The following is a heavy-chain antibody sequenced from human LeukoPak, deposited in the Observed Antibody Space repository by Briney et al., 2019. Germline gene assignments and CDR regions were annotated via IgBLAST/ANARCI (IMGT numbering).Heavy chain of an antibody. J-gene: IGHJ4*02. CDR2: INPSGGST. D-gene: IGHD3-16*02. Sequence: ASVKVSSKASGYTFTSYYMHWVRQAPGQGLEWMGIINPSGGSTSYAQKFQGRVTMTRDTSTSTVYMELSSLRSEDTAVYYCAREVRDYVWGSYRHLDCWGQGTLVTVSS. V-gene: IGHV1-46*01. CDR3: AREVRDYVWGSYRHLDC. CDR1: GYTFTSYY.